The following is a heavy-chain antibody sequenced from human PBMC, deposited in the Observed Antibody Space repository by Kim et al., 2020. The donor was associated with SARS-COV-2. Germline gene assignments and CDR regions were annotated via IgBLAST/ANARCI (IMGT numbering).Heavy chain of an antibody. J-gene: IGHJ4*02. CDR1: GYSFTSYW. D-gene: IGHD3-9*01. V-gene: IGHV5-10-1*01. CDR3: ARHSSHYDILTGYYYY. Sequence: GESLKISCKGSGYSFTSYWISWVRQMPGKGLEWMGRIDPIDSYTNYSPSFQGHVTISADKSISTAYLQWSSLKASDTAIYYCARHSSHYDILTGYYYYWGQGTLVTVSS. CDR2: IDPIDSYT.